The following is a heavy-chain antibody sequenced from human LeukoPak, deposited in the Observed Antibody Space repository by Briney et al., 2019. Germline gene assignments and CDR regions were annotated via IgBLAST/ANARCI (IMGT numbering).Heavy chain of an antibody. CDR1: GFTFSSYA. Sequence: GGSLRLSCAASGFTFSSYAMSWVRQAPGKGLEWVSAISGSGGSTYYADSVKGRFTISRDNAKNSLYLQMNSLRAEDTAVYYCARDYFDWLLHHYDAFDIWGQGTMVTVSS. J-gene: IGHJ3*02. V-gene: IGHV3-23*01. D-gene: IGHD3-9*01. CDR2: ISGSGGST. CDR3: ARDYFDWLLHHYDAFDI.